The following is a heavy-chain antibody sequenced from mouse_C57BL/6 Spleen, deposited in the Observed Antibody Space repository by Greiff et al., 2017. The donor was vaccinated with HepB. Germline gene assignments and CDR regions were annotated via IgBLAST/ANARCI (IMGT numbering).Heavy chain of an antibody. D-gene: IGHD1-1*01. Sequence: EVQLQQSGPELVKPGASVKISCKASGYTFTDYYMTWVKQSHGKSLEWIGDINPNNGGTSYNQKFKGKATLTVDTSSSTAYMELRSLTSEDSAVYDGARRNYGSSYYAMDYWGQGTSVTVSS. J-gene: IGHJ4*01. V-gene: IGHV1-26*01. CDR1: GYTFTDYY. CDR2: INPNNGGT. CDR3: ARRNYGSSYYAMDY.